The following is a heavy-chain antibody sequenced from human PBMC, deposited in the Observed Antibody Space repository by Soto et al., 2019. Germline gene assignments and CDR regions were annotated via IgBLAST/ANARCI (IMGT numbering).Heavy chain of an antibody. D-gene: IGHD3-22*01. V-gene: IGHV1-69*06. J-gene: IGHJ4*02. CDR1: GGTFSSYA. CDR2: IIPIFGTA. CDR3: ASYYYDSSGSDDY. Sequence: GASVKVSCKASGGTFSSYAISWVRQAPGQGLEWMGGIIPIFGTANYAQKFQGRVTITADKSTSTAYMELSSLRSEDTAVYYCASYYYDSSGSDDYWGQGTLVTVSS.